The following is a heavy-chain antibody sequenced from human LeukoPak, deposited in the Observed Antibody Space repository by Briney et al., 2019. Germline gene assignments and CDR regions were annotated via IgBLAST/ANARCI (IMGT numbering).Heavy chain of an antibody. J-gene: IGHJ1*01. D-gene: IGHD2-2*01. CDR3: AKARYCSSTSCRAEYFQH. V-gene: IGHV3-30*18. CDR1: GFTFSSYG. CDR2: ISYDGSNK. Sequence: GGSLRLSCAASGFTFSSYGMHWARQAPGKGLEWVAVISYDGSNKYYADSVKGRFTISRDNSKNTLYLQMNSLRAEDTAVYYCAKARYCSSTSCRAEYFQHWGQGTLVTVSS.